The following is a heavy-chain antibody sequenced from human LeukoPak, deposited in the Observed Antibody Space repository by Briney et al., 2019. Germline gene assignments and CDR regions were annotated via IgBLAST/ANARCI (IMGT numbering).Heavy chain of an antibody. CDR2: IIPIFGTA. Sequence: SVKASCKASGGTFSSYAISWVRQAPGQGLEWMGGIIPIFGTANYAQKFQGRVTITADKSTSTAYMELSSLRSEDTAVYYCARARPIIYCSGGSCYSDAFDIWGQGTMVTVSS. V-gene: IGHV1-69*06. CDR1: GGTFSSYA. J-gene: IGHJ3*02. D-gene: IGHD2-15*01. CDR3: ARARPIIYCSGGSCYSDAFDI.